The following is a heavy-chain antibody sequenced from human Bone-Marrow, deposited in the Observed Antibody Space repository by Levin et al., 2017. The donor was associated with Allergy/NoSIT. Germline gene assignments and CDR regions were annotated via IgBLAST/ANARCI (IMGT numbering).Heavy chain of an antibody. D-gene: IGHD2-2*01. CDR1: GFTFDNYA. V-gene: IGHV3-20*04. J-gene: IGHJ4*02. CDR2: ITWDSATR. Sequence: GGSLRLSCAASGFTFDNYAMNWVRLVPGKGLEWVSGITWDSATRSYVDSVRGRFTISRDNAQNSLYLQMNSLRAEDTAVYYCVRGAGCTGATCYAFDFWGQGTLVTVSS. CDR3: VRGAGCTGATCYAFDF.